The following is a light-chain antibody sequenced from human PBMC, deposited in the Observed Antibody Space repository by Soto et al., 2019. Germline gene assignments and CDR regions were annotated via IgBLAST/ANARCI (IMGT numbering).Light chain of an antibody. J-gene: IGKJ4*01. CDR2: AAS. Sequence: QMTQSPSSLSASVGYRFTITCQATQDIRKYLNWYQQKPGKAPKLLIYAASSLQSGVPSRFSGSGSGTDFTLTISSLQPEDFEAYYCQQSYSNLRTFGGGTKVDIK. CDR1: QDIRKY. V-gene: IGKV1-39*01. CDR3: QQSYSNLRT.